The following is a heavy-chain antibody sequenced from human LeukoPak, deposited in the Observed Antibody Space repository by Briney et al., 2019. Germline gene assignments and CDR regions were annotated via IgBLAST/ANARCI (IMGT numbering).Heavy chain of an antibody. Sequence: GGSLRLSCAASGFTFSSYSMNWVRRAPGKGLEWVASISSGSRYRYYADSVKGRFTISRDNTKNSLFLQMNSLRAEDTAVYYCARDRDKYYYDSSGYHGQAFDIWGQGTVVTVSS. V-gene: IGHV3-21*01. D-gene: IGHD3-22*01. CDR2: ISSGSRYR. CDR1: GFTFSSYS. CDR3: ARDRDKYYYDSSGYHGQAFDI. J-gene: IGHJ3*02.